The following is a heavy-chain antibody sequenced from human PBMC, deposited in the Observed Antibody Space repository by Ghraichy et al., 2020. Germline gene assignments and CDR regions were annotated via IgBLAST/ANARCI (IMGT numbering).Heavy chain of an antibody. V-gene: IGHV1-2*02. J-gene: IGHJ6*02. Sequence: ASVKVSCKASGYTFTGYYMHWVRQAPGQGLEWMGWINPNSGGTNYAQKFQGRVTMTRDTSISTAYMELSRLRSDDTAVYYCARDQEWLAHYYYYGMDVWGQGTTVTVSS. CDR3: ARDQEWLAHYYYYGMDV. CDR1: GYTFTGYY. D-gene: IGHD6-19*01. CDR2: INPNSGGT.